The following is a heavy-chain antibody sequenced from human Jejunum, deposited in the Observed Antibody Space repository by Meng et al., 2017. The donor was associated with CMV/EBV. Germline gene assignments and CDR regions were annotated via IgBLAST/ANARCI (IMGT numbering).Heavy chain of an antibody. CDR3: ARGRGGTILSFYGMDV. CDR1: TFSSSQ. Sequence: TFSSSQMNWVRQAPGKGLEWVSYISSSGTTIYYADSVKGRFTISRDNSKNTLDLLMNSLRAEDTAVYYCARGRGGTILSFYGMDVWGQGTTVTVSS. V-gene: IGHV3-48*03. D-gene: IGHD1-1*01. J-gene: IGHJ6*02. CDR2: ISSSGTTI.